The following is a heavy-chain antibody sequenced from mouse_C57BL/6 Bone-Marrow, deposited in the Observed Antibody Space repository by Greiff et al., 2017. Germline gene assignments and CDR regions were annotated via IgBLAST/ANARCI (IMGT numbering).Heavy chain of an antibody. V-gene: IGHV1-7*01. CDR1: GYTFTSYW. CDR2: INPSSGYT. Sequence: QVQLQQSGAELAKPGASVKLSCKASGYTFTSYWMHWVNQRPGQGLEWIGYINPSSGYTKYNQKFKDKATLTADKSSSTAYMQLSSLTYEDSAVDYCARDYSNYPFAYWGQGTLVTVSA. D-gene: IGHD2-5*01. J-gene: IGHJ3*01. CDR3: ARDYSNYPFAY.